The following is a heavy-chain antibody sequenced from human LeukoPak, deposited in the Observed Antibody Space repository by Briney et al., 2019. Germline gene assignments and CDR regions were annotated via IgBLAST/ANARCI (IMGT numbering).Heavy chain of an antibody. CDR2: LKSRSQGGTA. CDR1: AFTINTAY. J-gene: IGHJ5*01. V-gene: IGHV3-15*01. Sequence: PGGSLRLSCAASAFTINTAYMSWLRQTPGKGLEWVGRLKSRSQGGTADYAAPVKGRFTISRDDSKNTLYLQMNSLKIEDTGVYYCATDRNWFDPWGQGTLVTVSS. CDR3: ATDRNWFDP.